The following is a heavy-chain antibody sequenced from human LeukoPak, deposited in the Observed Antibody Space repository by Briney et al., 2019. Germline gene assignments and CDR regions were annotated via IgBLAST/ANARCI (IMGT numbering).Heavy chain of an antibody. V-gene: IGHV1-2*02. D-gene: IGHD6-6*01. Sequence: GASVKVSFTASGYTFSDYYMHWVRQAPGQGLEWMGWIGPNSGGTNYAQKFQGRVTMTRDTSISTAYMELSRLISDDTAVYYCARSNIAVRRGDNWFDPWGQGTLVTVSS. J-gene: IGHJ5*02. CDR2: IGPNSGGT. CDR3: ARSNIAVRRGDNWFDP. CDR1: GYTFSDYY.